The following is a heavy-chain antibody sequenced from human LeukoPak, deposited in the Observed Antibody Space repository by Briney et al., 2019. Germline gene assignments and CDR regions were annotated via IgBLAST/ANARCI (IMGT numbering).Heavy chain of an antibody. CDR2: FYNSGRS. J-gene: IGHJ4*02. CDR1: DDSVSDYY. D-gene: IGHD2-15*01. CDR3: TRGAGWPIDY. Sequence: SETLSLTCTVSDDSVSDYYRGWIRQPPGKGLEWIGYFYNSGRSTYNPSLKSRVTISADTSKNHFSLKLNSVTTADTAVYYCTRGAGWPIDYWGQGILVTVSS. V-gene: IGHV4-59*02.